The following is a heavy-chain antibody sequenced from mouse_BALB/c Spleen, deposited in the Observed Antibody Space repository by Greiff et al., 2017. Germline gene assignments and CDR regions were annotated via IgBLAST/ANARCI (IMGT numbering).Heavy chain of an antibody. CDR2: IWGDGST. Sequence: VQLQESGPGLVAPSQSLSITCTVSGFSLTGYGVNWVRQPPGKGLEWLGMIWGDGSTDYNSALKSRLSISKDNSKSQVFLKMNSLQTDDTARYYCARAYRYDGGGLDYWGQGTTLTVSS. V-gene: IGHV2-6-7*01. CDR1: GFSLTGYG. J-gene: IGHJ2*01. CDR3: ARAYRYDGGGLDY. D-gene: IGHD2-14*01.